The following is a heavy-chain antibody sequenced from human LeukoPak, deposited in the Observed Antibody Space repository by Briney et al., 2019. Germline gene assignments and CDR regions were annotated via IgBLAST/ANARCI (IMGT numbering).Heavy chain of an antibody. CDR2: INPNSGGT. D-gene: IGHD1-26*01. CDR1: GYTFTGYY. CDR3: AREIVGATPAGY. V-gene: IGHV1-2*02. J-gene: IGHJ4*02. Sequence: GASVKVPCKASGYTFTGYYMHWVRQAPGQGLEWMGWINPNSGGTNYAQKFQGRVTMTRDTSISTAYMELSRLRSDDTAVYYCAREIVGATPAGYWGQGTLVTVSS.